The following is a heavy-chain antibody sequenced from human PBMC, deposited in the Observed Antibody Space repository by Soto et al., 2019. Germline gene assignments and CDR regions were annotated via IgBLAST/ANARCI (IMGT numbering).Heavy chain of an antibody. J-gene: IGHJ1*01. CDR3: AHTPEGASRIRGTGRYFQH. V-gene: IGHV2-5*02. D-gene: IGHD3-10*01. CDR1: GFLLSTSGVG. CDR2: IYWDDEK. Sequence: QITLKESGPTLVKPTQTLTLTCTFSGFLLSTSGVGVAWIRQPPGKALEWLSLIYWDDEKRYSPSLKSRLTITKDTSKNQVVLTMTNMDPVDTATYYCAHTPEGASRIRGTGRYFQHWGQGTLVTVSS.